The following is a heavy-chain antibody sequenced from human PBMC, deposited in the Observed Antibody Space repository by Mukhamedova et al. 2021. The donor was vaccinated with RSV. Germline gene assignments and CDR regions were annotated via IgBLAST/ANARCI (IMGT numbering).Heavy chain of an antibody. CDR3: ARPCNSVTSLKY. J-gene: IGHJ4*02. CDR2: GGDT. Sequence: GGDTYYADSVRGRFTISRDTSKNTLYLQMNGLTAEDTAVYFCARPCNSVTSLKYWGQGTLVTVSS. D-gene: IGHD5/OR15-5a*01. V-gene: IGHV3-23*01.